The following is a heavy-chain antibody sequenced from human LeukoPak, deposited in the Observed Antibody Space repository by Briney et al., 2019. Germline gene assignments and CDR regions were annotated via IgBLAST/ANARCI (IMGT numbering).Heavy chain of an antibody. CDR3: AREGDFWSGYPIDHYYYMDV. D-gene: IGHD3-3*01. Sequence: GGSLRLSCSASGFTFSSYAMTWVRQAPGKGLEWVSNISGRGDLEFYTESVKGRFTISRDHSKNTVHLQMDSLRAEDTAIYYCAREGDFWSGYPIDHYYYMDVWGKGTTVTVTS. CDR1: GFTFSSYA. V-gene: IGHV3-23*01. J-gene: IGHJ6*03. CDR2: ISGRGDLE.